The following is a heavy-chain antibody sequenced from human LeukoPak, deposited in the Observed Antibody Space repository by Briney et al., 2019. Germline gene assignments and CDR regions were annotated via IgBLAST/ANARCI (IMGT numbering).Heavy chain of an antibody. CDR1: GYSISSGYY. CDR2: ISHSGNT. CDR3: ARAPGSGWSN. V-gene: IGHV4-38-2*02. Sequence: SETLSLTCSVSGYSISSGYYWGWIRQPPGEGLEWIGSISHSGNTYYKPSLKSRVTISVNTFKNQFSLKLSSVTAADTALYYCARAPGSGWSNWGQGTLVTVPS. D-gene: IGHD6-19*01. J-gene: IGHJ4*02.